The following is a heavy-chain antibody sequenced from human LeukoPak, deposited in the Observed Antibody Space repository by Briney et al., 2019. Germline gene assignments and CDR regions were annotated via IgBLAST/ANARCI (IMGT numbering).Heavy chain of an antibody. CDR1: GYTFTSYG. CDR3: ARDRQVRGVDY. D-gene: IGHD3-10*01. V-gene: IGHV1-18*01. J-gene: IGHJ4*02. CDR2: ISAYNGNT. Sequence: GASVKVSCKASGYTFTSYGISWVRQAPGQGLEWMGWISAYNGNTNYAQKLQGRVTMTTDTSTSTAYMELGSLRPDDTAVYYCARDRQVRGVDYWGQGTLVTVSS.